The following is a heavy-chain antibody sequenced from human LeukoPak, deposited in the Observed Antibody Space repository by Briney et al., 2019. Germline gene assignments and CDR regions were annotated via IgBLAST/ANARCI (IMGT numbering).Heavy chain of an antibody. Sequence: SETLSLTCTVSGGSLSGDYWQWVRQPPGKGLEWVGYIYNSGNNHYNSSLKSRVTISIDTSKNQFSLKLASVTAADTAVYHCATRGYWGQGTLVAVSS. CDR1: GGSLSGDY. D-gene: IGHD3-10*01. CDR2: IYNSGNN. V-gene: IGHV4-59*08. CDR3: ATRGY. J-gene: IGHJ4*02.